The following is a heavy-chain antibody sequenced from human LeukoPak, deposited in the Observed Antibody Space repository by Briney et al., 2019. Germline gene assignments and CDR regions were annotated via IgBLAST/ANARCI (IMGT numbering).Heavy chain of an antibody. J-gene: IGHJ4*02. D-gene: IGHD2-15*01. CDR2: FSGSGNNT. CDR3: AKTDGSSCYGGLGY. CDR1: GFTFSSYA. V-gene: IGHV3-23*01. Sequence: PGGSLRLSCAASGFTFSSYAMSWVRQAPGKGLEWVSAFSGSGNNTHYADSAKGRFTISRDNSKNTLYLQMNSLRAEDTAVYYCAKTDGSSCYGGLGYWGQGTLVTVSS.